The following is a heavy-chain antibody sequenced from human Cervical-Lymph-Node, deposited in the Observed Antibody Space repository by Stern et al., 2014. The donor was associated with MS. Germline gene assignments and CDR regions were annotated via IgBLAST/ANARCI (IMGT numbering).Heavy chain of an antibody. Sequence: VQLVESGPGLVKPSETLSLTCTVSGDSISSNYWTWIRQPPGKGLDWIGYINYSGSTNYNPSLKSRVTISVDLSKPHSSLRLGSVTATDTAIYYCARLRSGWYDIDYWGQGTLVTVSS. CDR2: INYSGST. CDR3: ARLRSGWYDIDY. V-gene: IGHV4-59*08. J-gene: IGHJ4*02. D-gene: IGHD6-19*01. CDR1: GDSISSNY.